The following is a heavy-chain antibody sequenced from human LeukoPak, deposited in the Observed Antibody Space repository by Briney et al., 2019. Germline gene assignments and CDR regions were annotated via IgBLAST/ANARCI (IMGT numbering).Heavy chain of an antibody. CDR2: ISSSGSTI. CDR1: GFTFSSDE. J-gene: IGHJ5*02. CDR3: ARDGTVTAGPFDP. V-gene: IGHV3-48*03. Sequence: GGSLRLSCATSGFTFSSDEMNWVRQAPGKGLEWVSYISSSGSTIYYADSVKGRFTISRDNAKNSLYLQMNSLRAEDTAVYYCARDGTVTAGPFDPWGRGTLVTVSS. D-gene: IGHD4-11*01.